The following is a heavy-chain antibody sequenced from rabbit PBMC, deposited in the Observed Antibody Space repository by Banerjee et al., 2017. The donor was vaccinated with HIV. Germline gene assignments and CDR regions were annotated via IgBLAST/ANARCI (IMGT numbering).Heavy chain of an antibody. V-gene: IGHV1S29*01. Sequence: QEQLKESGGGLVQPGGSLKLSCKASGFDFSSYAITWVRQAPGKGLEYIGYITYRGSAYYASWVNGRFTISRENTQNTLYLQLNSLTAADTATYFCASSAADSDNIRYLALWGQGTLVTVS. CDR1: GFDFSSYA. D-gene: IGHD4-2*01. CDR3: ASSAADSDNIRYLAL. J-gene: IGHJ3*01. CDR2: ITYRGSA.